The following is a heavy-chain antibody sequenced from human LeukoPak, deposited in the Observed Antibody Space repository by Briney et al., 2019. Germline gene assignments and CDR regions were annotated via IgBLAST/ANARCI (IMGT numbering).Heavy chain of an antibody. D-gene: IGHD1-26*01. V-gene: IGHV1-2*06. CDR2: INPKSGGT. J-gene: IGHJ4*02. CDR3: ATFSGTYQSDY. CDR1: GYTFTGYY. Sequence: ASVKVSCKASGYTFTGYYIHWVRQAPGQGLEWMGRINPKSGGTNYAQNFQGRVTMTRDTSISTAYMELNSLRSDDTAVYFCATFSGTYQSDYWGQGTLVTVSS.